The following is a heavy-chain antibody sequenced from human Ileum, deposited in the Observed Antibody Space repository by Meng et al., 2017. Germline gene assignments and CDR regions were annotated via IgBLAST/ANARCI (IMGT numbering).Heavy chain of an antibody. J-gene: IGHJ2*01. CDR2: VYHSGST. CDR3: ARADYVRYFDL. Sequence: QVQLQESGAGLVTPSETLSLTCAVSGGSIESNNWWTWIRQPPGQGLEWIGEVYHSGSTHYNPSLQSRVTISIDNSKNRFSLSLNSVTAADTAIYYCARADYVRYFDLWGRGTLVTVSS. CDR1: GGSIESNNW. V-gene: IGHV4-4*02. D-gene: IGHD3-10*02.